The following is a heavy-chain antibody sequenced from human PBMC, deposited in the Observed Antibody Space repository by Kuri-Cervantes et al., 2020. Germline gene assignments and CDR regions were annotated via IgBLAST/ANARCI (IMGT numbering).Heavy chain of an antibody. CDR3: ARHHWYSSGWYPNWFDP. V-gene: IGHV4-39*01. CDR1: GGSFSGYY. J-gene: IGHJ5*02. Sequence: GSLRLSCAVYGGSFSGYYWGWIRQPPGKGLEWIGSIYYSGSTYYNPSLKSRVAISVDTSKNQFSLKLSSVTAADTAVYYCARHHWYSSGWYPNWFDPWGQGTLVTVSS. D-gene: IGHD6-19*01. CDR2: IYYSGST.